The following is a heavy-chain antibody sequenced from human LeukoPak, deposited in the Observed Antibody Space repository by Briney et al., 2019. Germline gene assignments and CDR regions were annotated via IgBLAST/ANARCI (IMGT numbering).Heavy chain of an antibody. J-gene: IGHJ3*02. CDR1: GFSFSSYT. CDR3: TRAIIVALGTGPFDI. V-gene: IGHV3-21*06. CDR2: ISGTSEM. D-gene: IGHD6-13*01. Sequence: GGSLRLSCAASGFSFSSYTMNWVRLAPGRGLESVSSISGTSEMHYADSVKCRFTVSRDNDKNSLLLQLYGLSVEDTAVYYCTRAIIVALGTGPFDIWGQGTVVTVSS.